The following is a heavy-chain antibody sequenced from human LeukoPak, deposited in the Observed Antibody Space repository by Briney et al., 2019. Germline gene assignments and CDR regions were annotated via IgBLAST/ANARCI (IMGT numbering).Heavy chain of an antibody. CDR3: ASTYYDSSGPTPYMDV. J-gene: IGHJ6*03. CDR2: INHSGST. V-gene: IGHV4-34*01. Sequence: PSETLSLTCGVSGGSLSGYYWSWIRQPPGKGLEWIGEINHSGSTNYNPSLKSRVTISVDTSKNQFSLKLSSVTAADTAVYYCASTYYDSSGPTPYMDVWGKGTTVTVSS. CDR1: GGSLSGYY. D-gene: IGHD3-22*01.